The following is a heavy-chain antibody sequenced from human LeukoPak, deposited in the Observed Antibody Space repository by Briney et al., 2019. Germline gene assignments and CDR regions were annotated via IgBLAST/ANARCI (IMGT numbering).Heavy chain of an antibody. D-gene: IGHD2-15*01. Sequence: ASVHVSCKASGYSFTGYYLHWVRQAPGQGLEWMGRINPNSGGTNYAQKFQVRLTMTRDTSISTAYMELSRLTSDDTAVYFCARDLEALAAIDYWGQGTLVTVSS. CDR3: ARDLEALAAIDY. V-gene: IGHV1-2*06. CDR2: INPNSGGT. J-gene: IGHJ4*02. CDR1: GYSFTGYY.